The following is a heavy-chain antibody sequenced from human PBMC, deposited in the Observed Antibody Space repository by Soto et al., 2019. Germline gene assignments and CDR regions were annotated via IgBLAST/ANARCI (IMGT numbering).Heavy chain of an antibody. CDR2: LYDLDGT. CDR3: ATWHLREHAYDI. Sequence: GGSLRLSCAAFGFTVSGKKYVAWVRQAPGKGLEWVSALYDLDGTYYADSVKGRFTTSSDSSRTTVYLQMNDLRPDDTAVYSCATWHLREHAYDIWGQGTTVTVSS. D-gene: IGHD3-10*01. V-gene: IGHV3-53*01. J-gene: IGHJ3*02. CDR1: GFTVSGKKY.